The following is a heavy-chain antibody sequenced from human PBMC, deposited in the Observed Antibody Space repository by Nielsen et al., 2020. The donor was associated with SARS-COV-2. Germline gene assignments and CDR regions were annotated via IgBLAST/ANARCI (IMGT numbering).Heavy chain of an antibody. CDR3: AKEYSSGWPFDY. CDR2: INNSGGRT. D-gene: IGHD6-19*01. J-gene: IGHJ4*02. CDR1: GFTFNKYT. Sequence: GESLKISCAVSGFTFNKYTMGWVRQAPGKGLEWVSGINNSGGRTHYADFVKGRFTISRDNSKDTLYLQMNSLRAEDTAVYYCAKEYSSGWPFDYWGQGTLVTVSS. V-gene: IGHV3-23*01.